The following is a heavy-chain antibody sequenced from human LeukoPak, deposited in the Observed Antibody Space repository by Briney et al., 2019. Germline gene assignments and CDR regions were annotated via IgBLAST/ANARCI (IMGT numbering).Heavy chain of an antibody. V-gene: IGHV3-30*02. D-gene: IGHD3-10*01. Sequence: GGSLRLSCAASGFTFSSYGMHWVRQAPGKGLEWVAFIRYDGSNKYYADSVKGRFTISRDNSKNTLYLQMNSLRAEDTAVYYCARDRWMDRGVNDYWGQGTLVTVSS. J-gene: IGHJ4*02. CDR1: GFTFSSYG. CDR2: IRYDGSNK. CDR3: ARDRWMDRGVNDY.